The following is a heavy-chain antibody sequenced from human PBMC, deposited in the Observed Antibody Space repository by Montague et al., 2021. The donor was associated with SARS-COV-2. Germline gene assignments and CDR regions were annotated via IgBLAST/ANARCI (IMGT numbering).Heavy chain of an antibody. D-gene: IGHD3-9*01. CDR2: ISGSGDST. CDR1: GFTFSTYA. V-gene: IGHV3-23*01. Sequence: PLRLSCAASGFTFSTYAMSWVRQAPGKGLEWVSAISGSGDSTYYADSVKGRFTISRDNSKNTLFLQMNSLRAEDTPVYYCAKDLGGITIFFPWGQGTLVTVSS. CDR3: AKDLGGITIFFP. J-gene: IGHJ5*02.